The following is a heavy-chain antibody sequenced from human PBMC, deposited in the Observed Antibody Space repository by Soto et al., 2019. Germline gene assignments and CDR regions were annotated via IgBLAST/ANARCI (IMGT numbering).Heavy chain of an antibody. J-gene: IGHJ2*01. Sequence: QVQLQQWGAGLLRPSETLSLTCAVYGGSFSSYYWTWIRQPPGKGLEWIGEIDHTGSTNYNPSLKSRVTMSVDTSKNQFARKLSAVTAADTAVYSCARGTREGWYFDLWGRGTLVTVSS. CDR1: GGSFSSYY. CDR3: ARGTREGWYFDL. V-gene: IGHV4-34*01. CDR2: IDHTGST.